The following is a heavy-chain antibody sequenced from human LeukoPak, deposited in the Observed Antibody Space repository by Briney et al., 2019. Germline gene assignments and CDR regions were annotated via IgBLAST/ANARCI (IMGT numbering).Heavy chain of an antibody. J-gene: IGHJ5*02. CDR2: IKEDGSEK. V-gene: IGHV3-7*01. Sequence: GGSLRLSCAASGFTFTSYWMSWVRQAPGKGLEWVANIKEDGSEKYYVDSVKGRFTISRDNAKNSVSLQMNSLTAEDTAVYYCARIYLKMASASWGQGTLVTVSS. CDR1: GFTFTSYW. CDR3: ARIYLKMASAS. D-gene: IGHD2-8*01.